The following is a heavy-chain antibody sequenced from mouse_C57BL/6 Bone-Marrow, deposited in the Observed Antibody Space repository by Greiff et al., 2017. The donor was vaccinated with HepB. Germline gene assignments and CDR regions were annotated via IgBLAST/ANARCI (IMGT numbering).Heavy chain of an antibody. CDR2: IWGGGST. Sequence: VQLQQSGPGLVAPSQSLSITCTVSGFSLTSYGVDWVRQPPGKGLEWLGVIWGGGSTNYNSALMSRLSISKDNSKSQVFLKMNSLQTEDTAMYYCAKAYGNYPWDYAMDYWGQGTSVTVSS. J-gene: IGHJ4*01. CDR1: GFSLTSYG. CDR3: AKAYGNYPWDYAMDY. D-gene: IGHD2-1*01. V-gene: IGHV2-9*01.